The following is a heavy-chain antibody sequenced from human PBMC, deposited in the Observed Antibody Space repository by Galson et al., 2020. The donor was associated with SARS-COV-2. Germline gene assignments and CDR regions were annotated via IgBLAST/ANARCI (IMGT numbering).Heavy chain of an antibody. D-gene: IGHD6-13*01. J-gene: IGHJ1*01. CDR2: IKEDGSQK. V-gene: IGHV3-7*01. CDR1: GFTFSTYW. Sequence: SCAASGFTFSTYWMTWVRQAPGKGLEWVANIKEDGSQKYYLDSVKGRFTISRDNAENSLYLQMDSLRAEDTAVYYCARGKPAADFEHIQHWGQGTLVTVSS. CDR3: ARGKPAADFEHIQH.